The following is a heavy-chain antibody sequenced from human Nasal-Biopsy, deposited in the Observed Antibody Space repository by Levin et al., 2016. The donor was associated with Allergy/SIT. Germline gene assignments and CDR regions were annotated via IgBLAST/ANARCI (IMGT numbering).Heavy chain of an antibody. CDR1: GVSIVTRSDY. V-gene: IGHV4-39*01. CDR2: VYYSGNA. CDR3: ARRVGLGGRNGYVLFDT. J-gene: IGHJ5*02. Sequence: SETLSLTCSVSGVSIVTRSDYWAWIRQPPGKGLEWIGSVYYSGNAYYNATLKSRVTFSVDTPKNQFHLTLTSVTAADTAVYYCARRVGLGGRNGYVLFDTWGQGALVTVSS. D-gene: IGHD5-18*01.